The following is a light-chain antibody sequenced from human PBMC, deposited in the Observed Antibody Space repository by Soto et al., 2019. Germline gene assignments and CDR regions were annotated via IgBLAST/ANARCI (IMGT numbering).Light chain of an antibody. V-gene: IGKV1-39*01. Sequence: DIQMTQSPSSLSASVGDRVNITCRASQTVSSYLNWYQQKPGKAPKLLIYAASSLQSGVPSRFSGSGSGTDFTLTISSLHPEDFATYYCQQSYSTPYTFGQGTKVDIK. J-gene: IGKJ2*01. CDR1: QTVSSY. CDR2: AAS. CDR3: QQSYSTPYT.